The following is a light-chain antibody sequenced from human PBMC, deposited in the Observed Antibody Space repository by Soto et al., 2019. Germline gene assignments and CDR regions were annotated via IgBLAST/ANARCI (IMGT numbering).Light chain of an antibody. CDR3: LQRSIGFT. CDR2: GAS. V-gene: IGKV3-11*01. J-gene: IGKJ3*01. Sequence: EIVLTQSPATLSLSPGERATLSCRASQSVGRYLAWYQQKPGQAPRLLIYGASNRAPGIPARFSGSGSGTDFTLTISSLEPEDFAVYHCLQRSIGFTFGPGTKVDIK. CDR1: QSVGRY.